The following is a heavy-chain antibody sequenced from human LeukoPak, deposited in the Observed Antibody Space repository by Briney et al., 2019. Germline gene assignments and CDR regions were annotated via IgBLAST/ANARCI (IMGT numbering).Heavy chain of an antibody. CDR3: ARGYSPSIRTTGNDY. J-gene: IGHJ4*02. Sequence: PGGSLRLSCAASGFTVSSNYMSWVRQAPGKGLEWVSVIYSGGSTYYADSVKGRFTISGDNSKNTLYLQMNSLRAEDTAVYYCARGYSPSIRTTGNDYWGQGTLVTVSS. CDR2: IYSGGST. D-gene: IGHD1-1*01. CDR1: GFTVSSNY. V-gene: IGHV3-53*01.